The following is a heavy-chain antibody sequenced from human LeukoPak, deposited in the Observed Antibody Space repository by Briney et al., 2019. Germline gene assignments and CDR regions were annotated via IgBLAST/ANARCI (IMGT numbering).Heavy chain of an antibody. CDR3: ARGASVVPGIDNAFDI. J-gene: IGHJ3*02. CDR2: ISTSSSYI. CDR1: GFTFSSYS. D-gene: IGHD6-19*01. V-gene: IGHV3-21*01. Sequence: PGGSLRLSCAASGFTFSSYSMNWVRQAPGKGLEGVSSISTSSSYINYADSVKGRFTISRDNAKKSLYLQMNSLRADDTALYYCARGASVVPGIDNAFDIWGQGTMVTVSS.